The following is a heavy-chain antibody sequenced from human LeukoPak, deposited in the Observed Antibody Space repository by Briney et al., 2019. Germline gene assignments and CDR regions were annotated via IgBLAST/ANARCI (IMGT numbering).Heavy chain of an antibody. CDR3: AKHSHDGSAPYYEVQLDY. CDR1: GFTFDDYT. V-gene: IGHV3-43*01. D-gene: IGHD3-22*01. J-gene: IGHJ4*02. Sequence: GGSLRLSCAASGFTFDDYTTHWVRHAPGKGLEWVSLISWDGGSTYYANSVRGRFTISRDNSKNTVYLQMSSLRAEDTAMYYCAKHSHDGSAPYYEVQLDYWGQGTLVTVSS. CDR2: ISWDGGST.